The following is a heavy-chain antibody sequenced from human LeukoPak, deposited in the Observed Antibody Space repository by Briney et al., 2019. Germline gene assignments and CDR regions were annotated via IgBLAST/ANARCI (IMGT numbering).Heavy chain of an antibody. CDR3: AKTAFGEAPSLGELSPLDY. CDR2: IWYDGSNK. D-gene: IGHD3-16*02. J-gene: IGHJ4*02. V-gene: IGHV3-33*06. Sequence: GGSLRLSCATSGFTFSSYGMHWVRQAPGKGLEWVAVIWYDGSNKYYADSVKGRFTISRDNSKNTLYLQMNSLRAEDTAVYYCAKTAFGEAPSLGELSPLDYWGQGTLVTVSS. CDR1: GFTFSSYG.